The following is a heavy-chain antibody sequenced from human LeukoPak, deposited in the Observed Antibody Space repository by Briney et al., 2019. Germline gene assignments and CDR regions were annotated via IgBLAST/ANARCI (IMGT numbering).Heavy chain of an antibody. CDR3: ASHTVSRSP. V-gene: IGHV3-53*01. D-gene: IGHD4-11*01. J-gene: IGHJ5*02. CDR2: IYSDGST. Sequence: GGSLRLSCAASGFTFSSYSMNWVRQAPGKGLEWVSVIYSDGSTYYADSVKGRFSISRDSSKNTLYLQMNSLRAEDTAVYYCASHTVSRSPRGQGTLVTVSS. CDR1: GFTFSSYS.